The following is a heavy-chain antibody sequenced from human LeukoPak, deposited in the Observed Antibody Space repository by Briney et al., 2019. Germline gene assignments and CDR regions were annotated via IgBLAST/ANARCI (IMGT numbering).Heavy chain of an antibody. CDR3: ATNLGDPTIFGVVRAPTYYYYGMDV. J-gene: IGHJ6*02. D-gene: IGHD3-3*01. Sequence: GGSLRLSCAASGFIFSAYAMTWVRQAPGKGLEWVSSIGGSDGSTFYADSVKGRFTISRDNAKNSLYLQMNSLRAEDTAVYYCATNLGDPTIFGVVRAPTYYYYGMDVWGQGTTVTVSS. V-gene: IGHV3-23*01. CDR2: IGGSDGST. CDR1: GFIFSAYA.